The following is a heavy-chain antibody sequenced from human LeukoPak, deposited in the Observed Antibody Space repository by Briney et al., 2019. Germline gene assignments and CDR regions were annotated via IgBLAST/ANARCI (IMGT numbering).Heavy chain of an antibody. CDR1: GFTFSSYS. Sequence: GGSLKLSCAASGFTFSSYSMNWVRQAPGKGLEWVSSISSSGSYIYYADSVKGRFTISRDNDKNSLCLQMNSLRAEDTAVYSCVRESGPGDAFDIWGQGTMVTVSS. J-gene: IGHJ3*02. CDR3: VRESGPGDAFDI. V-gene: IGHV3-21*01. CDR2: ISSSGSYI.